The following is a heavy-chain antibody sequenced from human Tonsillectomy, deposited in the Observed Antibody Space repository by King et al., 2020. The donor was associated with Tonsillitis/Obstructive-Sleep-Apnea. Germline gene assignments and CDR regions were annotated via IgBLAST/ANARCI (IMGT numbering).Heavy chain of an antibody. Sequence: VQLVQSGAEVKKPGASVKVSCKASGYTFSSYYIHWVRQAPGQGLEWMGIINSGGGSTRYAQKFQGRVTMTRDTSASTVYMELSGLRSDDTAVYYCARDSGLDLGFAYWGQGTLVTVSS. D-gene: IGHD7-27*01. J-gene: IGHJ4*02. CDR2: INSGGGST. V-gene: IGHV1-46*01. CDR3: ARDSGLDLGFAY. CDR1: GYTFSSYY.